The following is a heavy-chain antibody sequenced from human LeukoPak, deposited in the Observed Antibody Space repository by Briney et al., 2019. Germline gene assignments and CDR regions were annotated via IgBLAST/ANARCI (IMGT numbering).Heavy chain of an antibody. D-gene: IGHD2-2*01. CDR2: IYYSGST. J-gene: IGHJ5*02. Sequence: SETLSLTCTVSGGSISSSSYYWGWIRQPPGKGLEWIGYIYYSGSTNYNPSLKSRVTISVDTSKNQFSLKLYSVTAADTAVYYCARLGGCTTTSCYVHWFDPWGQGTLVTVSS. CDR1: GGSISSSSYY. V-gene: IGHV4-61*05. CDR3: ARLGGCTTTSCYVHWFDP.